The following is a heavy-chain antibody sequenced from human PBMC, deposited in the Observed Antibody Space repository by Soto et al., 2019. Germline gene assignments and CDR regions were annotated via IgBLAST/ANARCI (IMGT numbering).Heavy chain of an antibody. CDR2: IYYSGST. V-gene: IGHV4-30-4*01. CDR1: GVSISSGDYY. J-gene: IGHJ4*02. Sequence: SETLSLTCTVSGVSISSGDYYWSWIRQPPGKGLEWIGYIYYSGSTYYNPSLKSRVTISVDTSKNQFSLKLSSVTAADTAVYYCARSRRYDFWSGYSTNFDYWGQGTLVTVSS. CDR3: ARSRRYDFWSGYSTNFDY. D-gene: IGHD3-3*01.